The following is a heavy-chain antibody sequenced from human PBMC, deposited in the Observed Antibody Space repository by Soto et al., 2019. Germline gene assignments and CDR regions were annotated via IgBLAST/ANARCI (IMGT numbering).Heavy chain of an antibody. CDR3: AKGPTIFGVVITFEYYYGMDV. Sequence: PGGSLRLSCVASGFTLSSSAMSWVRQAPGKGLEWVSAISGGGTSTYYADSVKGRFTISGDSSKNTVYLQMNSLRVEDTALYYCAKGPTIFGVVITFEYYYGMDVWGQGTTVTVSS. J-gene: IGHJ6*02. V-gene: IGHV3-23*01. CDR2: ISGGGTST. CDR1: GFTLSSSA. D-gene: IGHD3-3*01.